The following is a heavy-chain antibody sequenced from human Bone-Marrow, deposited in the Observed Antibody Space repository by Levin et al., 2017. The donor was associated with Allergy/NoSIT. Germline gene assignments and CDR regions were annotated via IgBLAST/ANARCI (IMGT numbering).Heavy chain of an antibody. J-gene: IGHJ4*02. D-gene: IGHD2/OR15-2a*01. CDR1: GYTFTSYG. Sequence: VASVKVSCKASGYTFTSYGISWVRQAPGQGLEWMGWISADNGNTYYIQSLQGRVSMTTDTSTNTAYMELGSLRSDDTAVYYCARGERINPYSNWEAFDYWGQGTLVTGSS. V-gene: IGHV1-18*01. CDR2: ISADNGNT. CDR3: ARGERINPYSNWEAFDY.